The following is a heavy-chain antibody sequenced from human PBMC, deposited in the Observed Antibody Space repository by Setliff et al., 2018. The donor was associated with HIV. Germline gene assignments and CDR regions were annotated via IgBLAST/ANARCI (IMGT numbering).Heavy chain of an antibody. J-gene: IGHJ4*02. CDR3: ASTAYDSSGYSY. V-gene: IGHV4-38-2*01. CDR1: GYSISSGYY. CDR2: IYHTGST. Sequence: SETLSLTCAVSGYSISSGYYWGWIRQPPGNGLEWIGSIYHTGSTYYKPSLKSRVTISVDTSKNQFSLRLSSVAAGDTAVYYCASTAYDSSGYSYWGQGTLVTVSS. D-gene: IGHD3-22*01.